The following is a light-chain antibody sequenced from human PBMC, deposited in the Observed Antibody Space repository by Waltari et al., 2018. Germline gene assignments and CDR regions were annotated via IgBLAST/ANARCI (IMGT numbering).Light chain of an antibody. J-gene: IGKJ4*02. V-gene: IGKV1-NL1*01. CDR3: QQYRSSPLT. CDR2: RAS. Sequence: EIQMTQSPSSLSASGGDMLTITCRASPAITNSLAWYQQKPGKAPKLLLYRASTLERGVPSRFSGRGAGTEYTLTISSLQPEDFATYYCQQYRSSPLTFGGGTKVEIK. CDR1: PAITNS.